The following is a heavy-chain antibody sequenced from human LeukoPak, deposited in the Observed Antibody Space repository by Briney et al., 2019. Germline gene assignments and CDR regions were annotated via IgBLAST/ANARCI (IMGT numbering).Heavy chain of an antibody. CDR2: INHSGST. D-gene: IGHD6-19*01. CDR1: GGSFSGYY. Sequence: PSETLSLTCAVYGGSFSGYYWSWIRQPPAKGLEWNGEINHSGSTNYNPSLKSRVTISVDTSKNQFSLKLSSVTAADTAVYYCARGVKQWLVRGGWFDPWGQRTLVTVSS. CDR3: ARGVKQWLVRGGWFDP. V-gene: IGHV4-34*01. J-gene: IGHJ5*02.